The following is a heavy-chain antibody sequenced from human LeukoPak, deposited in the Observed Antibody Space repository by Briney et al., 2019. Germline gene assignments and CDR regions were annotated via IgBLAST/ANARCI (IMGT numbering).Heavy chain of an antibody. Sequence: ASVKVSCKAFGYTFTSYGISWVRQAPGQGLEWMGWISAYNGNTNYAQKLQGRVTMTTDTSTSTAYMELRSLRSDDTAVYYCAREGRYCSSTSCRYNWFDPWGQGTLVTVSS. CDR1: GYTFTSYG. CDR2: ISAYNGNT. CDR3: AREGRYCSSTSCRYNWFDP. D-gene: IGHD2-2*01. J-gene: IGHJ5*02. V-gene: IGHV1-18*01.